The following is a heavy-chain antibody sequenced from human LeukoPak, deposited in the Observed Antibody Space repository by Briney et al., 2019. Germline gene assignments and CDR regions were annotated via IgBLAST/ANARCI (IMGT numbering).Heavy chain of an antibody. J-gene: IGHJ3*02. CDR2: IYYSGST. Sequence: SETLSLTCTVSGGSISSYYWTWIRQPPGKALEWIGFIYYSGSTHCNPSLKSRVTISVDTSKNHFSLRLSSVTAADTAVYYCARRGDYDAFDIWGQGTLVTVSS. D-gene: IGHD4-11*01. V-gene: IGHV4-59*08. CDR1: GGSISSYY. CDR3: ARRGDYDAFDI.